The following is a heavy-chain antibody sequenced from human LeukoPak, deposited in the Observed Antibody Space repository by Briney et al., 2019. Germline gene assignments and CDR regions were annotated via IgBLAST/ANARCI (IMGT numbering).Heavy chain of an antibody. CDR2: INHSEST. CDR3: ARRAGTTYYYYGMDV. V-gene: IGHV4-34*01. J-gene: IGHJ6*02. CDR1: GGSFSGYY. D-gene: IGHD1-14*01. Sequence: PSETLSLTCTVYGGSFSGYYWSWIRQPPGKGLEWIGEINHSESTNYNPSLKSRVTISVDTSKNQFSLKLSSVTAADTAVYYCARRAGTTYYYYGMDVWGQGTTVTVPS.